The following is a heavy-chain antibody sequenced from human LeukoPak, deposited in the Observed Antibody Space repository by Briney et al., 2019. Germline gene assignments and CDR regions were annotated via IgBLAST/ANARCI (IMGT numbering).Heavy chain of an antibody. D-gene: IGHD2-2*01. Sequence: PGGSLRLSCAASGFTFSDYYMSWIRQAPGKGLEWVSAISGSGGSTYYADSVKGRFTISRDNSKNTLYLQMNSLRAEDTAVYYCAKGFCSSTSCTSYFDYWGQGTLVTVSS. CDR3: AKGFCSSTSCTSYFDY. J-gene: IGHJ4*02. CDR1: GFTFSDYY. CDR2: ISGSGGST. V-gene: IGHV3-23*01.